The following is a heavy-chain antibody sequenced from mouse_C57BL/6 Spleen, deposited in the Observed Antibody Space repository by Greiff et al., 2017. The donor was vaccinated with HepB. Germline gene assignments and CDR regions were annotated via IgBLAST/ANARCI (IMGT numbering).Heavy chain of an antibody. CDR1: GYTFTSYW. J-gene: IGHJ4*01. Sequence: QVQLQQPGAELVRPGSSVKLSCKASGYTFTSYWMDWVKQRPGQGLEWIGNIYPSDSETHYNQKFKDKATLTVDKSSSTAYMQLSSLTSEDSAVYYCARGIYYDYDVAMDYWGQGTSVTVSS. CDR3: ARGIYYDYDVAMDY. D-gene: IGHD2-4*01. V-gene: IGHV1-61*01. CDR2: IYPSDSET.